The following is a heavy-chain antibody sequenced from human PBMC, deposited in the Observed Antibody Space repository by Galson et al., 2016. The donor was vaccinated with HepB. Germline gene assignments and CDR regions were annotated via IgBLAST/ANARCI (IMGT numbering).Heavy chain of an antibody. CDR3: AKQRGGAMGNYCFDY. CDR1: GFTISHAW. Sequence: SLRLSCAASGFTISHAWMSWVRQAPGKGLQWISLIHNDGETTYYADSVKGRFTVSRDNSKNTLYLQMNSLRAEDTAVYYCAKQRGGAMGNYCFDYWGQGTLVTVSS. D-gene: IGHD5-18*01. V-gene: IGHV3-53*01. CDR2: IHNDGETT. J-gene: IGHJ4*02.